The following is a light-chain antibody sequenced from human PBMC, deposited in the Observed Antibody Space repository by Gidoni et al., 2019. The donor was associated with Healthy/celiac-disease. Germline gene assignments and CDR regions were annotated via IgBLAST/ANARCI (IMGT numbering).Light chain of an antibody. CDR3: QKSKS. V-gene: IGKV1-27*01. CDR2: AAS. J-gene: IGKJ4*01. CDR1: QGISNY. Sequence: EIQMTQSPSTLSASVGDRVTITCRTSQGISNYLAWYQQKPGKVPKLLIYAASTLQSRVPSRFCGSGSGTDFTLTISSLLPEDVATYYCQKSKSFXGXTKVEIK.